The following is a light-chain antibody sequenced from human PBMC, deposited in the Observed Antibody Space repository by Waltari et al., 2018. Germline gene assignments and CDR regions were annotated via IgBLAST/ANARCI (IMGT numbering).Light chain of an antibody. CDR3: HQYNEWPYT. V-gene: IGKV3-15*01. J-gene: IGKJ2*01. Sequence: EIVMTQSPATLSVSPGDRATLSCRASQSVTWTVGWYQQKPGQAPRLLIYGTSTRATGIPARFSGSGSGTEFTLTINSLQSEDFAVYHCHQYNEWPYTFAEGTKLEL. CDR1: QSVTWT. CDR2: GTS.